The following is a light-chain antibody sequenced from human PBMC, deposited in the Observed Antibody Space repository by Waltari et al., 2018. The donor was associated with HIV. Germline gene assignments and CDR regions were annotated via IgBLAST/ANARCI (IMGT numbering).Light chain of an antibody. CDR1: QTSSRW. CDR2: KAS. V-gene: IGKV1-5*03. J-gene: IGKJ4*01. Sequence: DIQMTQSPSTLSASVGDRVTITCRASQTSSRWLAWYQQKPGKAPKLLIYKASTFESGFPSRFSGRGSGTAFSLTISCLQPDDFAAYYCQQYKDFPITFGGGTKVEIK. CDR3: QQYKDFPIT.